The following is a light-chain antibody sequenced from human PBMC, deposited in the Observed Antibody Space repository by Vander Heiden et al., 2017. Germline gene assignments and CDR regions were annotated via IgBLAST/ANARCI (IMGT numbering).Light chain of an antibody. CDR2: DDS. CDR1: NLGRQS. Sequence: YALTRPPSVSVVPGQTASMACGGDNLGRQSVHSLPQPPATAPVLVVSDDSERHSGIPERFSGSNSENTATLTISRVEAGDEADYYCQVWDTGSDHPGVFGGGSKLTVL. V-gene: IGLV3-21*02. J-gene: IGLJ3*02. CDR3: QVWDTGSDHPGV.